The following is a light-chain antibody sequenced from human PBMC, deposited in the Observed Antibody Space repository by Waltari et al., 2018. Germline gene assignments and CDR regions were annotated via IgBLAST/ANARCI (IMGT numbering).Light chain of an antibody. CDR2: DAS. CDR1: HSISRF. CDR3: QKYGTLPAT. Sequence: DIFLTQSPGTLSLSPGAGATLSCRASHSISRFLAWYQQKPGQAPRLLIYDASTRATGIPDRFSGSGSGTDFSLTISRLEPEDFAVYYCQKYGTLPATFGQGTKVEIK. J-gene: IGKJ1*01. V-gene: IGKV3-20*01.